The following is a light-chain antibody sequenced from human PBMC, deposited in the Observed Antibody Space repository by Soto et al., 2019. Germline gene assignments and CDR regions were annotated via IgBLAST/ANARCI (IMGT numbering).Light chain of an antibody. J-gene: IGLJ3*02. CDR2: EVS. CDR3: SSYTSFRV. CDR1: SSDVGGHNY. V-gene: IGLV2-14*01. Sequence: QSALTQPASVSGSPGQSITISCTGTSSDVGGHNYVSWYQHYPGKAPKLMIYEVSNRPSGVSNRFSGSMSGNTASLTISGLQAEDEADYYCSSYTSFRVFGGGTKLTVL.